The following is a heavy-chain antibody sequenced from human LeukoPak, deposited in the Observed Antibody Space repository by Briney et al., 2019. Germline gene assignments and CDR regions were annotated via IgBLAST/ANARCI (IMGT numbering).Heavy chain of an antibody. J-gene: IGHJ5*02. Sequence: GGSLRLSCAASGFTFSSYEMNWVRQAPGKGLEWVAFIRYDGSNKYYADSVKGRFTISRDNSKNTLYLQMNSLRAEDTAVYYCAKQQTWTSSSWYSYGYNWFDPWGQGTLVTVSS. V-gene: IGHV3-30*02. D-gene: IGHD6-13*01. CDR2: IRYDGSNK. CDR1: GFTFSSYE. CDR3: AKQQTWTSSSWYSYGYNWFDP.